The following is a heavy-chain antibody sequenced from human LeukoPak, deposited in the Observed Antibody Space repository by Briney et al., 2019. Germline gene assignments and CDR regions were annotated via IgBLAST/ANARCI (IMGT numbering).Heavy chain of an antibody. V-gene: IGHV3-21*01. J-gene: IGHJ6*03. CDR2: ISSRSTNI. CDR3: ARDAQWLVPEGYFYYMDV. Sequence: PGGSLRPSCAGSGFTFSRYSMNWFRQAPGKGLERVSSISSRSTNIFYADSVKSRFTISRDNAKNSLYLQMNSLGAEDTAVYYCARDAQWLVPEGYFYYMDVWGKGTTVTVSS. CDR1: GFTFSRYS. D-gene: IGHD6-19*01.